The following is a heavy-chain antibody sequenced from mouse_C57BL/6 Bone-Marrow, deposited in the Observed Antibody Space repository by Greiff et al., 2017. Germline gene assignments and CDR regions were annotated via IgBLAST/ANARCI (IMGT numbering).Heavy chain of an antibody. CDR3: ARKESGAMDY. V-gene: IGHV3-6*01. CDR2: ISYDGSN. CDR1: GYSITSGYY. J-gene: IGHJ4*01. Sequence: EVQLQESGPGLVKPSQSLSLTCSVTGYSITSGYYWNWIRQFPGNKLEWMGYISYDGSNNYNPSLKNRISITSDTSKNQFFLKLKSVTTEDTATYYCARKESGAMDYWGQGTSVTVSS.